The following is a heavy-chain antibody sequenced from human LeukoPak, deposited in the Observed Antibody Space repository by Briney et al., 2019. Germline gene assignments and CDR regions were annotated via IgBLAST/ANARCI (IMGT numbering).Heavy chain of an antibody. Sequence: ASVNDSCQVSGYSLSELSIHWVRQTPGKGREWMGGFDPEDRETIYAQKFQGRVTRTEDTSTDTAYMELSRLRSEDTAVYYCAVSGPHRDGYNLVGGGSAFDIWGQGTMVTGSS. CDR3: AVSGPHRDGYNLVGGGSAFDI. V-gene: IGHV1-24*01. J-gene: IGHJ3*02. D-gene: IGHD5-24*01. CDR2: FDPEDRET. CDR1: GYSLSELS.